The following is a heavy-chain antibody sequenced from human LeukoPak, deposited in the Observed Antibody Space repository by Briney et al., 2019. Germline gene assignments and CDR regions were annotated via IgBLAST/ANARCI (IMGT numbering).Heavy chain of an antibody. Sequence: GGSLRLSCAASGFTFNSYSMHWVRQAPGKGLEWVTAISDDETYKFYADSVKGRFTISRDNSKNTLYLQMNSLRAEDTAVYYCAKDFLWFGGGRYPLDYWGQGTLVTVSS. CDR1: GFTFNSYS. CDR3: AKDFLWFGGGRYPLDY. D-gene: IGHD3-10*01. V-gene: IGHV3-30-3*01. J-gene: IGHJ4*02. CDR2: ISDDETYK.